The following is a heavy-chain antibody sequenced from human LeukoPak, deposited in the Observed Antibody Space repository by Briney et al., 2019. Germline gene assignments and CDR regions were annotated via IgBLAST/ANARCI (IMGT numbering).Heavy chain of an antibody. J-gene: IGHJ6*03. V-gene: IGHV1-8*03. D-gene: IGHD1-26*01. Sequence: ASVKVSCKASGYTFTSYDINWVRQATGQGLEWMGWMNPNSGNTGYAQKFQGRVTITRNTSISTAYMELSSLRSEDTAVYYCATGGKSIVGARWYYYYYMDVWGKGTTVTVSS. CDR1: GYTFTSYD. CDR2: MNPNSGNT. CDR3: ATGGKSIVGARWYYYYYMDV.